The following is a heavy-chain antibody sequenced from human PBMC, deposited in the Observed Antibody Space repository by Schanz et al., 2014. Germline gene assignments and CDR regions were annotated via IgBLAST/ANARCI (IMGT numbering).Heavy chain of an antibody. D-gene: IGHD1-1*01. CDR1: GFTFSTYA. CDR3: ARGTDWNLHY. V-gene: IGHV3-23*04. Sequence: VQLVESGGGVVQFGRSLRLSCAASGFTFSTYAMSWVRQAPGKGLEWVSAISGSGGSTYYADSVKGRFTISRDNSKNTLYLQMNSLRAEDTAVYYCARGTDWNLHYWGQGALVTVSS. CDR2: ISGSGGST. J-gene: IGHJ4*02.